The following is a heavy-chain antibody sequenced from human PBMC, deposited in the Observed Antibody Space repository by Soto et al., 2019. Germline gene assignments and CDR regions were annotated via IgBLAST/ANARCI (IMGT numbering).Heavy chain of an antibody. J-gene: IGHJ3*02. CDR2: ISGSGCST. CDR1: GFTFSSYA. D-gene: IGHD3-22*01. V-gene: IGHV3-23*01. Sequence: GGSLRLSCAASGFTFSSYAMSWVRQAPGKGLEWVSAISGSGCSTYYADSVKGRFTISRDNSKNTLYLQMNSLRAEDTAVYYWAKDSRNRTMYDYDSSGYAFDIWGQGTMVTVSS. CDR3: AKDSRNRTMYDYDSSGYAFDI.